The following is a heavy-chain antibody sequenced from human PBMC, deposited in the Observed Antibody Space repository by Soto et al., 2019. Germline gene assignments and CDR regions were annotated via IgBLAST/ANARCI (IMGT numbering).Heavy chain of an antibody. J-gene: IGHJ6*02. V-gene: IGHV3-30-3*01. D-gene: IGHD6-6*01. Sequence: GGSLRLSCAASGSTFSSYAMHWVRQAPGKGLEWVAVISYDGSNKYYADSVKGRFTISRDNSKNTLYLQMNSLRAEDTAVYYCAADSSSSRYYYYYYGMDVWGQGTTVTVSS. CDR1: GSTFSSYA. CDR3: AADSSSSRYYYYYYGMDV. CDR2: ISYDGSNK.